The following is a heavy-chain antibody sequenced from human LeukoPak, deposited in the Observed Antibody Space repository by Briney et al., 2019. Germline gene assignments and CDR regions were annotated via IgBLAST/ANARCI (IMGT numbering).Heavy chain of an antibody. D-gene: IGHD6-13*01. Sequence: PSETLSLTCTVSGGSISSSSYYWGWIRQPPGKGLEWIGSIYYSGSTYYNPSLKGRVTISVDTSKNQFSLKLSSVTAADTAVYYCAREWEFAAAGTNWFDPWGQGTLVTVSS. CDR3: AREWEFAAAGTNWFDP. J-gene: IGHJ5*02. V-gene: IGHV4-39*02. CDR1: GGSISSSSYY. CDR2: IYYSGST.